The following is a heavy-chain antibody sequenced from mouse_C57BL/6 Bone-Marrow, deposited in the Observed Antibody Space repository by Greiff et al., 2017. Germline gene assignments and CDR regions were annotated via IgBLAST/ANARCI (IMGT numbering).Heavy chain of an antibody. V-gene: IGHV2-9-1*01. Sequence: VQLVESGPGLVAPSQSLSITCTVSGFSLTSYAISWVRQPPGKGLEWLGVIWTGGGTNYNSALKSRLSISKDNSKSQVFLKMNSLQTDDTARYYCARDYYGSSLSYWYFDVWGTGTTVTVSS. CDR3: ARDYYGSSLSYWYFDV. D-gene: IGHD1-1*01. CDR1: GFSLTSYA. CDR2: IWTGGGT. J-gene: IGHJ1*03.